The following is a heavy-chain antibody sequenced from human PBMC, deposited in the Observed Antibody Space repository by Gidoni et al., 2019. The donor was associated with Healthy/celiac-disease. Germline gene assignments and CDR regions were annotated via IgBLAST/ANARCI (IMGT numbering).Heavy chain of an antibody. CDR2: INHSGST. V-gene: IGHV4-34*01. D-gene: IGHD6-19*01. Sequence: LSLTCAVYGGSFSGYYWSWIRQPPGKGLEWIGEINHSGSTNYNPSLKSRVTISVDTSKNQFSLKLSSVTAADTAVYYCARGLGYSSGWYVDYWGQGTLVTVSS. CDR1: GGSFSGYY. J-gene: IGHJ4*02. CDR3: ARGLGYSSGWYVDY.